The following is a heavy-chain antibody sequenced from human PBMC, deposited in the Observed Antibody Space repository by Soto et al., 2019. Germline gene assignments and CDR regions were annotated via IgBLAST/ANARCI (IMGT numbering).Heavy chain of an antibody. CDR1: GGFISSGGDY. CDR2: IYYSGST. Sequence: SETLSLTCTVSGGFISSGGDYWSWIRKHPGKGLEWIGYIYYSGSTYYNPSLKSRVTISVDTSKNQFSLKLSSVTAADTAVYYCARVSSYSNYDFDYWGQGTLVTVPS. CDR3: ARVSSYSNYDFDY. J-gene: IGHJ4*02. D-gene: IGHD4-4*01. V-gene: IGHV4-31*03.